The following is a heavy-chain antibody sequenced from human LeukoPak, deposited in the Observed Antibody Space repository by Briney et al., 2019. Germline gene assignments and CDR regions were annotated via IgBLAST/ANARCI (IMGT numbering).Heavy chain of an antibody. CDR2: ISYDGSNK. CDR1: GFTFSLYA. CDR3: ATDHGFHYGACFDY. D-gene: IGHD4-17*01. Sequence: GRSLRLSCAASGFTFSLYAMHWVRQAPGKGLEWVAVISYDGSNKYSADSVKGRFTISRDNSKNTLYLQMNSLRAEDTAVYYCATDHGFHYGACFDYWGQGTLVTVSS. V-gene: IGHV3-30*03. J-gene: IGHJ4*02.